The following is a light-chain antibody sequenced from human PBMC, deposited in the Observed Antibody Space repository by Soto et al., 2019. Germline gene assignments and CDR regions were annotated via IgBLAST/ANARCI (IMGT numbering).Light chain of an antibody. CDR3: QQYGSAPWT. CDR1: QSVSSNY. Sequence: EIVLTQSPGTLSLSPGERATLSCRASQSVSSNYLAWYQQKPGQAPRLLIYGASSRATGIPDRFSGSGSGTDFTLTITRLEPEEFAVYYGQQYGSAPWTFGQGTKVEIK. V-gene: IGKV3-20*01. CDR2: GAS. J-gene: IGKJ1*01.